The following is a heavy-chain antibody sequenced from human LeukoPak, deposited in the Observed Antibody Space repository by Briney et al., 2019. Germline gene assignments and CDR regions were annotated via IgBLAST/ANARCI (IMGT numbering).Heavy chain of an antibody. V-gene: IGHV4-39*01. CDR1: SGSISSSNYY. Sequence: SETLSLTCTVSSGSISSSNYYWGWIRQPPGKGLEWIGSIYYSGSTYYNPSLKSRVTISVDTSKNQFSLKLSSVTAADTAVFYCARSARTPLNYYYYYMDVWGKGTTVTVSS. CDR3: ARSARTPLNYYYYYMDV. CDR2: IYYSGST. D-gene: IGHD6-6*01. J-gene: IGHJ6*03.